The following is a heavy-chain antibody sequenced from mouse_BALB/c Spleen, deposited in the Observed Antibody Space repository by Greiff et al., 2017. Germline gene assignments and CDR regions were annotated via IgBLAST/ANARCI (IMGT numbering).Heavy chain of an antibody. CDR1: GYTFTSYW. J-gene: IGHJ3*01. Sequence: QVQLKQPGAELVKPGASVKLSCKASGYTFTSYWMHWVKQRPGQGLEWIGEIDPSDSYTNYNQKFKGKATLTVDKSSSTAYMQLSSLTSEDSAVYYGARYYGWFAYWGQGTLVTVSA. D-gene: IGHD1-1*02. CDR3: ARYYGWFAY. V-gene: IGHV1-69*02. CDR2: IDPSDSYT.